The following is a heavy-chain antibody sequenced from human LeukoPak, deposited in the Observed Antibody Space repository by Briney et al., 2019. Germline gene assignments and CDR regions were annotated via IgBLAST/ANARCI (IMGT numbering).Heavy chain of an antibody. V-gene: IGHV4-34*01. Sequence: SETLSLTCAVYGGSFSGYYWSWIRQPPGKGLEWIGEINHSGSTNYNPSLKSRVTISVDTSKNQFSLKLSSVTAADTAVYYCARAVVPAASFFDYWGREPWSPSPQ. CDR3: ARAVVPAASFFDY. CDR1: GGSFSGYY. D-gene: IGHD2-2*01. J-gene: IGHJ4*02. CDR2: INHSGST.